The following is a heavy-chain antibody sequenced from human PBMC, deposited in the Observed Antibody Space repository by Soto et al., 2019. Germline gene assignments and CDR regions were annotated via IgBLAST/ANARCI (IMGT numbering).Heavy chain of an antibody. J-gene: IGHJ4*02. Sequence: QVQLVQSGAVVKKPGSSVKVSCKASGGTFSSYAINWVRQAPGPGLEWMGGIIPMFGTTTYAQKFQGRATITADESTSTVYMELTGLTSDDTAVYYCGRDGAGMGATFDYWGQGTLVTVSS. CDR3: GRDGAGMGATFDY. CDR1: GGTFSSYA. CDR2: IIPMFGTT. D-gene: IGHD1-26*01. V-gene: IGHV1-69*12.